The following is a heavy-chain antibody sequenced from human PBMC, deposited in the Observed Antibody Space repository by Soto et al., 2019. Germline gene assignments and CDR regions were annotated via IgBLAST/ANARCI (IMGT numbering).Heavy chain of an antibody. D-gene: IGHD3-9*01. V-gene: IGHV3-11*01. CDR2: ISGNGEII. CDR3: ARAHPRGRYFDWLIFPLGY. CDR1: GFTFSDYY. Sequence: GGSLRLSCAASGFTFSDYYIHWIRRAPGKGLEWISYISGNGEIIQYAASARGRFTISRDNAENSVYLEMDSLRPEDTALYYCARAHPRGRYFDWLIFPLGYWGRGALVTVSS. J-gene: IGHJ4*02.